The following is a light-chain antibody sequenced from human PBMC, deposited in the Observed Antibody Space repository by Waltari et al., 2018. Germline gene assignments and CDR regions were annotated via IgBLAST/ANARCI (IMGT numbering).Light chain of an antibody. CDR2: GAS. V-gene: IGKV3-15*01. Sequence: EIVMTQSPVTLSVSPGERATLSCRTSQSVGTKLAWYRQKPGQAPRPLIYGASPRATGIAARFSGSGSGTEFTLTISSLQSEDFAIYYCQQYNLWPWTFDQGTKVDIK. J-gene: IGKJ1*01. CDR1: QSVGTK. CDR3: QQYNLWPWT.